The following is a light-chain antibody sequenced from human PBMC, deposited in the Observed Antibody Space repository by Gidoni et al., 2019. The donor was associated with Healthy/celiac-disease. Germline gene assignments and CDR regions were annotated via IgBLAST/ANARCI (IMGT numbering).Light chain of an antibody. Sequence: EIVLPQSPGTLSLSPGERATLSCRASQRVSSSYLAWYQQKPGQAPRLLIYGSSSRATGIPDRFSGSGSETDFTLTISRLEPEDFAVYYCQQYGSSSYTFGQGTKLEIK. CDR1: QRVSSSY. CDR2: GSS. V-gene: IGKV3-20*01. J-gene: IGKJ2*01. CDR3: QQYGSSSYT.